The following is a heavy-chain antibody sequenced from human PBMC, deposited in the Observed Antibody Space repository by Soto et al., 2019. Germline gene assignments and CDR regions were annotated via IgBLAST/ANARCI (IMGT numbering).Heavy chain of an antibody. V-gene: IGHV4-34*01. D-gene: IGHD2-8*02. J-gene: IGHJ4*02. CDR3: ARDKITGLFDY. CDR1: GGSFSGYY. Sequence: SETLSLTCAFYGGSFSGYYWTLTRQPPGTGLGWIGEINHSGSTNYNPSLKSRVTISVDTSKNQFSLKLTSVTAADTAVYYCARDKITGLFDYWGQGTLVTVSS. CDR2: INHSGST.